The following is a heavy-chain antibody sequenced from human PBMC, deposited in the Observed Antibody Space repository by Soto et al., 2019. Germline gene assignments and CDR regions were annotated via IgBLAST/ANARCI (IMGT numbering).Heavy chain of an antibody. CDR3: ARDKGGSYADAFDI. CDR1: GGSISSYY. Sequence: PSETLSLTCTVSGGSISSYYWSWIRQPPGKGLEWIGYIYYSGSTNYNPSLKSRVTISVDTSKNQFSLKLSSVTAADTAVYYCARDKGGSYADAFDIWGQGTMVTVSS. V-gene: IGHV4-59*01. CDR2: IYYSGST. J-gene: IGHJ3*02. D-gene: IGHD1-26*01.